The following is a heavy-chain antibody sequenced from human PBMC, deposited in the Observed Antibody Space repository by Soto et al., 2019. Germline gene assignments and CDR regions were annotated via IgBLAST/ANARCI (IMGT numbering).Heavy chain of an antibody. Sequence: QVQLQESGPGLVKPSQTLSLTCTVTGDSITSGGYYWSWIRQQPGKGLEWLGYIYGSGGSGSTLYDTSLKSRITLSVETSKTQFSLNLSSVTVAYTAVYFCARKQAGYVSGIDYWGQGTLVTVSS. CDR1: GDSITSGGYY. V-gene: IGHV4-31*03. CDR2: IYGSGGSGST. CDR3: ARKQAGYVSGIDY. J-gene: IGHJ4*02. D-gene: IGHD1-1*01.